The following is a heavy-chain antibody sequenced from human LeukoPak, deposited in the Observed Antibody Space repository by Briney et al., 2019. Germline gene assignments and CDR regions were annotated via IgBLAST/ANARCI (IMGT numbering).Heavy chain of an antibody. CDR2: INPNSGGT. J-gene: IGHJ6*02. D-gene: IGHD4-23*01. V-gene: IGHV1-2*02. CDR3: ARDHDYGGNGDGMDV. Sequence: GASVKVSCKASGYTFTGYYMHWVRQAPGQGLEWMGWINPNSGGTNYAQKFQGRVTMTRDTSASTVYMELSSLRSEDTAVCYCARDHDYGGNGDGMDVWGQGTTVTVSS. CDR1: GYTFTGYY.